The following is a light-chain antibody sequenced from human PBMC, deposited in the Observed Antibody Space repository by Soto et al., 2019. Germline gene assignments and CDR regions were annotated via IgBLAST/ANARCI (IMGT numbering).Light chain of an antibody. CDR3: QQFGSLII. J-gene: IGKJ4*01. Sequence: DIALTQSPATLSLTPGERATLSCGASQSITNNYLAWYQQKPGLAPRLLIYDTSKRATGIPDRFSGSGSGTDFTLTISRLEPEDFAAYYCQQFGSLIIFGGGTKVEIK. V-gene: IGKV3D-20*01. CDR2: DTS. CDR1: QSITNNY.